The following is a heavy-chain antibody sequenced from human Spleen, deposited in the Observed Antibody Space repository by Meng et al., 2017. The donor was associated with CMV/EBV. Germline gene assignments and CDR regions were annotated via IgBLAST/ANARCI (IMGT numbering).Heavy chain of an antibody. J-gene: IGHJ4*01. CDR2: ISSRSLTT. Sequence: SGFTCRDYYMGWIRQAPGKRLEGVAFISSRSLTTYYSDSVKGRFTVSRDNAKNLLNLEMNSLTAEDTAVYYCARDLAARSVIFYFDYWGHGTLVTVSS. CDR3: ARDLAARSVIFYFDY. CDR1: GFTCRDYY. D-gene: IGHD3-16*02. V-gene: IGHV3-11*04.